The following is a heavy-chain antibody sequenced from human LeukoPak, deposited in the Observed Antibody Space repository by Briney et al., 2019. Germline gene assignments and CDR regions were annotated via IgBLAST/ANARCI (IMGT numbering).Heavy chain of an antibody. CDR1: GFTFSSYE. Sequence: GSLRLSCAASGFTFSSYEMNWVRQAPGKGLEWVSYISSSGSTIYYADSVKGRFTISRDNSKNTLYLQVNSLRAEDTAVYYCAKGGIAVAGNDAFDIWGQGTMVTVSS. D-gene: IGHD6-19*01. CDR2: ISSSGSTI. CDR3: AKGGIAVAGNDAFDI. J-gene: IGHJ3*02. V-gene: IGHV3-48*03.